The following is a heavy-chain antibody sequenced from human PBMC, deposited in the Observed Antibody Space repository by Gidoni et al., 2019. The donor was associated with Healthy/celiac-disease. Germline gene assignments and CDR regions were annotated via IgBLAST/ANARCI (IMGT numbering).Heavy chain of an antibody. J-gene: IGHJ6*02. D-gene: IGHD6-19*01. V-gene: IGHV1-69*06. CDR2: IIPIVGTA. Sequence: QVQLVQSGAEVKKPGSSVKVSCKASGGTFSSYAISWVRQAPGQGLEWEGGIIPIVGTANYAQKFQGRVTITADKATSTAYMELSSLRSEDTAVYYCARVRIAVAGTDYPPQGVGAISTNRGYYYYGMDVWGQGTTVTVSS. CDR3: ARVRIAVAGTDYPPQGVGAISTNRGYYYYGMDV. CDR1: GGTFSSYA.